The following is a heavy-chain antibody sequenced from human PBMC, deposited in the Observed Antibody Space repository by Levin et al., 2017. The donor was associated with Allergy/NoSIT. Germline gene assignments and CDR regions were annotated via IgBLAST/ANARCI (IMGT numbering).Heavy chain of an antibody. CDR2: ISSNGGST. CDR3: ARGATVGFDI. J-gene: IGHJ3*02. CDR1: GFTFSSYA. V-gene: IGHV3-64*02. Sequence: SCAASGFTFSSYAMHWVRQAPGKGLEYVSAISSNGGSTYYADSVKGRFTISRDNSKNTLYLQMGSLRAEDMAVYYCARGATVGFDIWGQGTMVTVSS. D-gene: IGHD4-23*01.